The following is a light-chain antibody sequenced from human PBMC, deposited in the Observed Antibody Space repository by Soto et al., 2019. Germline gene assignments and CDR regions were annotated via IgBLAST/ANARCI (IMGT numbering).Light chain of an antibody. CDR2: EGS. Sequence: QSALTQPASVSGSPGKSITISGTGTSSDIGSYNLVSWYQQHPGKAPKLMIYEGSTRPSGVSNRFSGSKSGTTASLTISGLQAEDEAEYFCCSYAGSSILIFGGGTQVTVL. CDR1: SSDIGSYNL. J-gene: IGLJ2*01. CDR3: CSYAGSSILI. V-gene: IGLV2-23*01.